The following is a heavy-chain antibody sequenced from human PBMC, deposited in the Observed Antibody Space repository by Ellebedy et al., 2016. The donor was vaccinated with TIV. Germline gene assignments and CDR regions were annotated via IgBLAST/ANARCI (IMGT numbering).Heavy chain of an antibody. J-gene: IGHJ6*02. V-gene: IGHV3-21*01. Sequence: PGGSLRLSCAASGFTFSSYSMNRVRQAPGKGLEWVSSISSSSSYIYYADSVKGRFTISRDNAKNSLYLQMNSLRAEDTAVSYCSRGACMLLSCRSGYGMDVWGQGTTVTVSS. CDR2: ISSSSSYI. CDR1: GFTFSSYS. D-gene: IGHD2-8*01. CDR3: SRGACMLLSCRSGYGMDV.